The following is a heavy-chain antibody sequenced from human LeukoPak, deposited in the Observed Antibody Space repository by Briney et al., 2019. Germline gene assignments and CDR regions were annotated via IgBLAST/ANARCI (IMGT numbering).Heavy chain of an antibody. CDR2: IKQDGSEK. J-gene: IGHJ4*02. V-gene: IGHV3-7*01. Sequence: YPGGSLRLSCAASGFTFSSYWMSWVRQAPGKGLEWVANIKQDGSEKYYVDSVKGRFTISRDNAKNSLYLQMNSLRAEDTAVYYCARGPNSNWSGLDFWGQGTLLTVSS. CDR1: GFTFSSYW. CDR3: ARGPNSNWSGLDF. D-gene: IGHD6-6*01.